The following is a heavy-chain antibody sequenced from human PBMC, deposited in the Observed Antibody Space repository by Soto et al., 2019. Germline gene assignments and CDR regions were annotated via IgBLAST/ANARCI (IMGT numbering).Heavy chain of an antibody. CDR2: IYYSGST. Sequence: SETLSLTCTVSCGGVYSDGYYWGWIRRPPGQGLEWIGNIYYSGSTYYNPSLKSRVTISLDTSKNQYSLRLNAVTAADTAVYYCARRSRGSCYNYWGPGILVTVSS. CDR1: CGGVYSDGYY. CDR3: ARRSRGSCYNY. D-gene: IGHD2-15*01. V-gene: IGHV4-39*01. J-gene: IGHJ4*02.